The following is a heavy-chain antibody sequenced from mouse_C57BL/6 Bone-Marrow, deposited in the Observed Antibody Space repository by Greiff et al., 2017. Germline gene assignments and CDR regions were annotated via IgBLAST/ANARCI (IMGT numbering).Heavy chain of an antibody. D-gene: IGHD2-2*01. CDR3: ARGGLPYYAMDY. CDR1: GFTFSSYA. Sequence: EVKLVESGGGLVKPGGSLKLSCAASGFTFSSYAMSWVRQTPEKRLEWVATISDGGSYTYYPDNVKGRFTISRDNAKNNRYLQMSHLKSEDTAMYYCARGGLPYYAMDYWGQGTSVTVSS. V-gene: IGHV5-4*03. CDR2: ISDGGSYT. J-gene: IGHJ4*01.